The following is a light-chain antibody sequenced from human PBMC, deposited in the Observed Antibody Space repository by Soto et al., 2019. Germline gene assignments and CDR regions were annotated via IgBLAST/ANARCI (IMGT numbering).Light chain of an antibody. CDR2: AAS. V-gene: IGKV1-9*01. CDR1: QGISSY. Sequence: DIQLTQSPSFLSASVGDRVTITCRASQGISSYLAWYQQKPGKAPKLLIYAASTLQSGVPSRFSGSGSGTEFTLTISSLQPEDFATDYCQQLNSYPRTLGQGTKVEIK. CDR3: QQLNSYPRT. J-gene: IGKJ1*01.